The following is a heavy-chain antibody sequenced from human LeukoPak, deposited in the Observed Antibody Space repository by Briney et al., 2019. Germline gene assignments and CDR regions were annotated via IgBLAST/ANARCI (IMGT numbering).Heavy chain of an antibody. Sequence: GGSLRLSCAASGFTFSSYAMSWVRQAPGKGLEWVSAISGSGGSTYYADSVKGRFTISRDNSKNTLYLQMNSLRAEDTAVYYCAKEIWPTVTTPGWTYFDYWGQGALVTVSS. CDR2: ISGSGGST. D-gene: IGHD4-17*01. CDR3: AKEIWPTVTTPGWTYFDY. J-gene: IGHJ4*02. CDR1: GFTFSSYA. V-gene: IGHV3-23*01.